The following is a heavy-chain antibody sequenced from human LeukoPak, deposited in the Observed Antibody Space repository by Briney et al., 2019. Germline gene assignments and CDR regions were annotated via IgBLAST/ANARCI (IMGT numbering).Heavy chain of an antibody. CDR1: GITFRNFW. V-gene: IGHV3-7*01. CDR2: INRDGSEE. D-gene: IGHD3-10*01. Sequence: GGSLRLSCAASGITFRNFWMTWVRQAPGKGLEWVANINRDGSEEYYVGSVKGRFTISRDNAKNSLFLQMNSLSGEDTAVYYCARHYYGSGRIVDWGQGTLVTVSP. J-gene: IGHJ4*02. CDR3: ARHYYGSGRIVD.